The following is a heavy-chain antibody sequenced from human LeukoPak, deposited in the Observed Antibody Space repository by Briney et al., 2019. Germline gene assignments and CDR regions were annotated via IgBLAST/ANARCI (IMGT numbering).Heavy chain of an antibody. CDR1: GSSISSSSYY. CDR3: AGVTYYYDSSGRWAFDI. V-gene: IGHV4-39*01. Sequence: SETLSLTCTVSGSSISSSSYYWGWIRQPPGMGLEWIGSIYYSGSTSYNPSLKSRVTMSVDTSKNQFSLKLSSVTAADTAMFYCAGVTYYYDSSGRWAFDIWGQGTMVTVSS. D-gene: IGHD3-22*01. CDR2: IYYSGST. J-gene: IGHJ3*02.